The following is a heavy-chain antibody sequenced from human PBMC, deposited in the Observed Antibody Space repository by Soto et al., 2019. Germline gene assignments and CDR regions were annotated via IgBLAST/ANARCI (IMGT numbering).Heavy chain of an antibody. Sequence: EVLLVESGGGLVQPGGSLRLSCAASGFNFGSYSMNWVRQAPEKGLEWVSSITTDTDSKEYADSVNGRFTISRDNAQNLLYLQMNRLRAEDTALYYCARHIGDYGREFDNWGQGTLVTVSS. V-gene: IGHV3-21*06. CDR1: GFNFGSYS. CDR3: ARHIGDYGREFDN. J-gene: IGHJ4*02. CDR2: ITTDTDSK. D-gene: IGHD4-17*01.